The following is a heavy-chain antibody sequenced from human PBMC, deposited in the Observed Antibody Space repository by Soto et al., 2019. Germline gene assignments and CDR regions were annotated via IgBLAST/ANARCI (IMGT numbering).Heavy chain of an antibody. J-gene: IGHJ4*02. V-gene: IGHV4-34*01. CDR2: INHSGST. Sequence: SETLSLTCAVYGGSFSGYYWSWIRQPPGKGLEWIGEINHSGSTNYNPSLKSRVTISVDTSKNQFSLKLSSVTAADTAVYYCATERASSSSYHDTYWGQGTLVTVSS. CDR1: GGSFSGYY. CDR3: ATERASSSSYHDTY. D-gene: IGHD6-6*01.